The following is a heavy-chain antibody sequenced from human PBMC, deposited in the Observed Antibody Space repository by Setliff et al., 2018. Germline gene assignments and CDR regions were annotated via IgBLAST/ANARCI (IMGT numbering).Heavy chain of an antibody. Sequence: GGSLRLSCAASGFNFSSYGMHWVRQAPGKGLEWVAAIWFDGSNHYYVDSVKGRFTIARDESKNTLYLQMNSLRAEDTAVYYCAKEKYSSTWYERKPFDCWGQGTLVTVSS. CDR1: GFNFSSYG. V-gene: IGHV3-33*03. J-gene: IGHJ4*02. CDR3: AKEKYSSTWYERKPFDC. CDR2: IWFDGSNH. D-gene: IGHD6-13*01.